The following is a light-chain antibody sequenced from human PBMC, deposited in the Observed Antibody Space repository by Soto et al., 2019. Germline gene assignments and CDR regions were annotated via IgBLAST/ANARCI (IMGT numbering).Light chain of an antibody. CDR2: DAS. CDR1: QTITSNY. CDR3: QQYGSSVWT. J-gene: IGKJ1*01. V-gene: IGKV3-20*01. Sequence: EIVLTQSPGTLSLSPGERATLSCRASQTITSNYLAWYQQKPGQAPSLLLYDASNRATGIPDRFTGSGSGTDFSLTISRLEPEDFAVYYCQQYGSSVWTFGQGTKVEIK.